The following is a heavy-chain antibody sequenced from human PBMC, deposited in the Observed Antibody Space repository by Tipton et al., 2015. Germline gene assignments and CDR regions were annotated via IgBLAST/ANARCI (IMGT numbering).Heavy chain of an antibody. CDR1: GGTFSNYA. J-gene: IGHJ4*02. CDR3: ARLSGPQAFDY. Sequence: QVQLVQSGAEVKKPGSSVKVSCKASGGTFSNYAFSWVRQAPGQGLEWMGGIIPVFPTANYAPKFRGRLTITADESTSTAYMELSSLRFEDTAVYYCARLSGPQAFDYWGQGTPVTVSS. V-gene: IGHV1-69*01. D-gene: IGHD2-15*01. CDR2: IIPVFPTA.